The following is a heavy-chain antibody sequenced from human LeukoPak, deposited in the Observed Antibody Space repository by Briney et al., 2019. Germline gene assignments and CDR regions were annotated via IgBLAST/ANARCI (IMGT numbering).Heavy chain of an antibody. CDR1: VYTFTSYA. CDR2: INTNTGKP. D-gene: IGHD3-10*01. CDR3: ARHLPMGGTKVRGVTYNWFDP. J-gene: IGHJ5*02. Sequence: GGSVKVSCKASVYTFTSYAMNGVRQAPGQGREGMGWINTNTGKPTIAQGLTGRVVFSLETSFSTRYLPISGLKAEGTAGCFLARHLPMGGTKVRGVTYNWFDPWGQGSLVTVYS. V-gene: IGHV7-4-1*02.